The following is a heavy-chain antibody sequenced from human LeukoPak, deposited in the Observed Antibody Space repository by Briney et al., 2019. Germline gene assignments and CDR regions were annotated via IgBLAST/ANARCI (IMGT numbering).Heavy chain of an antibody. D-gene: IGHD3-9*01. V-gene: IGHV4-61*02. Sequence: SETLSLTCTVSGGSISSGSYYWSWIRQPAGKGLEWIGRIYTSGSTNYNPSLESRVTISVDTSKNQFSLKLSSVTAADTAVYYCARSLPYYDILTGYRYWYFDLWGRGTLVTVSS. CDR2: IYTSGST. J-gene: IGHJ2*01. CDR3: ARSLPYYDILTGYRYWYFDL. CDR1: GGSISSGSYY.